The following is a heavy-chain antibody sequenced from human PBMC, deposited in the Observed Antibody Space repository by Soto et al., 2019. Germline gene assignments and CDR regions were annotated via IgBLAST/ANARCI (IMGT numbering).Heavy chain of an antibody. J-gene: IGHJ5*02. CDR2: ISPKSGGT. D-gene: IGHD2-2*02. Sequence: QVQLVQSGAEVKKPGASVKVSCEASGYTFIDYYMHWVRQAPGQGFEWMGRISPKSGGTNYAQKFQGRVTMTWDTPLNTPHMELSFLMSGNTAVYCGARPPGYIRAGYHFAPWDQEPLVPV. V-gene: IGHV1-2*02. CDR3: ARPPGYIRAGYHFAP. CDR1: GYTFIDYY.